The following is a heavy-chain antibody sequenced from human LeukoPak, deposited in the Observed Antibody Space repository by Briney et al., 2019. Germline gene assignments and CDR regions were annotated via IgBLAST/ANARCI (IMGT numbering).Heavy chain of an antibody. CDR1: GGSISSSSYY. V-gene: IGHV4-39*01. CDR3: ARGTLYSSNYFDY. CDR2: IYYSGST. J-gene: IGHJ4*02. Sequence: SETLSLTCTVSGGSISSSSYYWGWIRQPPGKGLEWIGSIYYSGSTYYNPSLKSRVTISVDTSKNQFSLKLSSVTAADTAVYYCARGTLYSSNYFDYWGQGTLVTVSS. D-gene: IGHD6-13*01.